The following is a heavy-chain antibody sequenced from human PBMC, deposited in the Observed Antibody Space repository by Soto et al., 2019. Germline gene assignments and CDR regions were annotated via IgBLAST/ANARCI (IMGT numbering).Heavy chain of an antibody. CDR2: IIPIFGTA. Sequence: ASVKVSCKASGSTFSSYAISWVRQAPGQGLEWMGGIIPIFGTANYAQKFQGRVTITADESTSTAYMELSSLRSEDTAVYYCARDDGGTAMNTKSPNYYYYYGMDVWGQGTTVTVSS. CDR3: ARDDGGTAMNTKSPNYYYYYGMDV. D-gene: IGHD5-18*01. J-gene: IGHJ6*02. V-gene: IGHV1-69*13. CDR1: GSTFSSYA.